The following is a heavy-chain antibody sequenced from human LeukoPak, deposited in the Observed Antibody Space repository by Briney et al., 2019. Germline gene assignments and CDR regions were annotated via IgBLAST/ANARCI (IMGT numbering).Heavy chain of an antibody. J-gene: IGHJ6*03. CDR2: ISNSGSTI. V-gene: IGHV3-48*04. D-gene: IGHD1-26*01. CDR1: GFTFSSDW. CDR3: ARDGNNYYYSYMDV. Sequence: GGSLRLSCAGSGFTFSSDWMNWVRQAPGKGLEWASYISNSGSTIYYADSVKGRFTISRDNAKNSLYLQMNSLRAEDTAVYYCARDGNNYYYSYMDVWGKGTTVTISS.